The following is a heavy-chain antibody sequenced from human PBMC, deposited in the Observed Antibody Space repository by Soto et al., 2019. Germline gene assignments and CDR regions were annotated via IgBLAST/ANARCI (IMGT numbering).Heavy chain of an antibody. J-gene: IGHJ6*02. D-gene: IGHD2-15*01. V-gene: IGHV3-33*01. CDR2: IWHDGTKK. Sequence: QVQLVESGGDVVQPGTSLRLSCEASGFTFNSFGMHWVRQAPGKGLEWVAVIWHDGTKKSYVDSVKGRFTISRDNSKDTLDLQMNNLRAEDTAVYYCARAGLQMGQAASGCCGLDVWGQGTTVTVSS. CDR3: ARAGLQMGQAASGCCGLDV. CDR1: GFTFNSFG.